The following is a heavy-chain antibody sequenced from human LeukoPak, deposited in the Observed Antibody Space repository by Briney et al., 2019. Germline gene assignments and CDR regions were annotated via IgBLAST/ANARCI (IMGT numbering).Heavy chain of an antibody. CDR3: ARYYAAAGSLRFFDY. V-gene: IGHV5-10-1*01. D-gene: IGHD6-13*01. Sequence: GESLKISCKGSGYSFTTYWITWVRQMPGKGLEWMGRIDPSDSYTNYSSSFQGHVTMSADKSFNTAYLQWSSLKASDTAMYYCARYYAAAGSLRFFDYWGQGTLVIVSS. J-gene: IGHJ4*02. CDR1: GYSFTTYW. CDR2: IDPSDSYT.